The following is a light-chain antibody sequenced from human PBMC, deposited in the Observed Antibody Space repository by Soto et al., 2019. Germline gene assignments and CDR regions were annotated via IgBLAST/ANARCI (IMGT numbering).Light chain of an antibody. V-gene: IGLV2-23*01. Sequence: QSALTQPASVSGSPGQWITISCTGTSSDVGSYDLVSWYQQHPGKAPKLTIYEGSKRPSGVSNRFSGSKSGNTASLTISGLQAEDEADYYCCSYAGSSTFYVFGSGTKVTVL. CDR1: SSDVGSYDL. J-gene: IGLJ1*01. CDR2: EGS. CDR3: CSYAGSSTFYV.